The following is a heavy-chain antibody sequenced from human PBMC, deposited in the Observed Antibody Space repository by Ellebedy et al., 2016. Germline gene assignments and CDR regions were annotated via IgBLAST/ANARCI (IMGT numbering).Heavy chain of an antibody. V-gene: IGHV1-3*01. CDR2: INAGNGNT. J-gene: IGHJ4*02. Sequence: ASVKVSCKASGYTFTSYAMHWVRQAPGQRLEWMGWINAGNGNTKYSQKFQGRVTITRDTSASTAYMELSSLRSEDTAVYYCARVAVAATPEGPFDYWGQGTLVTVSS. D-gene: IGHD2-15*01. CDR1: GYTFTSYA. CDR3: ARVAVAATPEGPFDY.